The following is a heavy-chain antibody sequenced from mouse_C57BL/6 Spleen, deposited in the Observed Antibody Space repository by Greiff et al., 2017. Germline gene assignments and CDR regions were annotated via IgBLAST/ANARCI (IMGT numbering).Heavy chain of an antibody. CDR3: AGSGSYGMDY. D-gene: IGHD1-1*02. V-gene: IGHV1-9*01. CDR1: GYTFTGYW. J-gene: IGHJ4*01. Sequence: VQRVESGAELMKPGASVKLSCKATGYTFTGYWIEWVKQRPGHGLEWIGELLPGSGSTNYNETFKGKATFTADTSSNTAYMQLSSLTTEDAAIYYCAGSGSYGMDYWGQGTSVTVSS. CDR2: LLPGSGST.